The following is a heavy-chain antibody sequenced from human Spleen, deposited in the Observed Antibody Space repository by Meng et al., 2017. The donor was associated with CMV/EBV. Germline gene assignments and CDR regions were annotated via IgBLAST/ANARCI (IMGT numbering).Heavy chain of an antibody. Sequence: FTFRIYAMHWVRQAPGKGLEWVAVMSYDGSEKYYADSVKGRFTISRDNSKNTLYLQMNSLRPEDTAVYYCASITADYGDYGAGAFDIWGQGTMVTVSS. J-gene: IGHJ3*02. D-gene: IGHD4-17*01. CDR2: MSYDGSEK. CDR1: FTFRIYA. V-gene: IGHV3-30*04. CDR3: ASITADYGDYGAGAFDI.